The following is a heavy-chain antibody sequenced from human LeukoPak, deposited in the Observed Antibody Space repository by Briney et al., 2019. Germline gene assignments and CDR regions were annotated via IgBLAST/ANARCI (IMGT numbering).Heavy chain of an antibody. V-gene: IGHV4-61*02. D-gene: IGHD6-13*01. CDR2: IYTSGST. Sequence: IPSETLSLTCTVSGGSISSGSYYWSWIRQPAGKGLEWIGRIYTSGSTNYNPSLKSRVTISVDTSKNQFSLKLSSVTAADTAVYYCARDLIAAAGYYFDYWGQGTLVTVSS. J-gene: IGHJ4*02. CDR3: ARDLIAAAGYYFDY. CDR1: GGSISSGSYY.